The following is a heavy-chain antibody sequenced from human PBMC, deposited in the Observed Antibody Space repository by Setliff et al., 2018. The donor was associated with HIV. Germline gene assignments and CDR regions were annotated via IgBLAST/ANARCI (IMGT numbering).Heavy chain of an antibody. J-gene: IGHJ6*03. V-gene: IGHV4-34*01. CDR1: DGSFSGYS. CDR2: VSRGGST. D-gene: IGHD6-13*01. CDR3: ARGSSCQYYYYYYMDV. Sequence: SETLSLTCGVADGSFSGYSWRWIRQSPGKGLEWIGEVSRGGSTTYNPSLTVRVSVSVDTSKNQFSLKLSSVTAADTAVYYRARGSSCQYYYYYYMDVWGKGTTVTVSS.